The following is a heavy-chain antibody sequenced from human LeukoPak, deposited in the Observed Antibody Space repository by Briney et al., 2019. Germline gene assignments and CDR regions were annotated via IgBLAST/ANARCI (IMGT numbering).Heavy chain of an antibody. CDR3: ARDPGDSSGYYSPHFDY. CDR1: GGSISSYY. J-gene: IGHJ4*02. V-gene: IGHV4-38-2*02. D-gene: IGHD3-22*01. CDR2: IYHSGST. Sequence: SETLSLTCTVSGGSISSYYWSWIRQPPGKGLEWIGSIYHSGSTYYNPSLKSRVTISVDTSKNQFSLKLSSVTAADTAVYYCARDPGDSSGYYSPHFDYWGQGTLVTVSS.